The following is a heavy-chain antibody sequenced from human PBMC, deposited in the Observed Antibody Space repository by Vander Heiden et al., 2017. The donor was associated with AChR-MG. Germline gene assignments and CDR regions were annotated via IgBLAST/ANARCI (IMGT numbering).Heavy chain of an antibody. Sequence: QVQLVQSGAAVKKPGSPVKVSCKASGRTFSRYANSGERQAPGQGLEWMGRIIPILGIANYAQKCQGRVTITADKSTSTAYMELSSLRSEDTAVYYCARDRNCSGGSCYSSPNWFDPWGQGTLVTVSS. CDR3: ARDRNCSGGSCYSSPNWFDP. CDR1: GRTFSRYA. J-gene: IGHJ5*02. D-gene: IGHD2-15*01. V-gene: IGHV1-69*04. CDR2: IIPILGIA.